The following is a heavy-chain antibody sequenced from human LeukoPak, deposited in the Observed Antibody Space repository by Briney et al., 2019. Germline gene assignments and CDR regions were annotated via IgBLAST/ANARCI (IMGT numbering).Heavy chain of an antibody. Sequence: PGGSLRLSCGASGFTFDDYWMSWVRQAPGKGLEWVAVISYDGSNKYYADSVKGRFTISRDNSKNTLYLQMNSLRAEDTAVYYCARDLKFGGGSSHAFDIWGQGTMVTVSS. CDR2: ISYDGSNK. D-gene: IGHD3-16*01. V-gene: IGHV3-30*03. CDR3: ARDLKFGGGSSHAFDI. CDR1: GFTFDDYW. J-gene: IGHJ3*02.